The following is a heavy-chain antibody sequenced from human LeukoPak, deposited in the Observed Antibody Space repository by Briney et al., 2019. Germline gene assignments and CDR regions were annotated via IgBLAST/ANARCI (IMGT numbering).Heavy chain of an antibody. D-gene: IGHD3-3*01. V-gene: IGHV3-9*01. Sequence: GRSLRLSCAASGFTFDDYAMHWVRQAPGKGLEWVPGISWNSGSIGYADSVKGRFTISRDNAKNSLYLKMNSLRAEDTALYYCAKDSNYDFWSGNQAFDYWGQGTLVTVSS. CDR1: GFTFDDYA. CDR3: AKDSNYDFWSGNQAFDY. J-gene: IGHJ4*02. CDR2: ISWNSGSI.